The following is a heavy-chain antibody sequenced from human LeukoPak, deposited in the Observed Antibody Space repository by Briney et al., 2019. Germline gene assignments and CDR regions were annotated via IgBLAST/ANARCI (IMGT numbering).Heavy chain of an antibody. CDR1: GFTFDDYA. D-gene: IGHD6-13*01. CDR3: AKAISSWYEHPFHY. CDR2: ISWNSGSI. Sequence: GGSLRLSCAASGFTFDDYAMHWVRQAPGKGLEWVSAISWNSGSIGYADSVKGRFTISRDNAKNSPYLQMNSPRAEDMALYYCAKAISSWYEHPFHYWGQGTLVTVSS. V-gene: IGHV3-9*03. J-gene: IGHJ4*02.